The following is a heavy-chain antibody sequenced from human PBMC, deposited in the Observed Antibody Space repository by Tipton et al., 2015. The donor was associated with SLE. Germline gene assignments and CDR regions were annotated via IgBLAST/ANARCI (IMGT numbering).Heavy chain of an antibody. J-gene: IGHJ2*01. CDR3: ARVVNWDWYFDL. V-gene: IGHV4-39*07. CDR2: IYYSGST. D-gene: IGHD1-1*01. CDR1: GGSISSSSYY. Sequence: TLSLTCTVSGGSISSSSYYWGWIRQPPGKGLEWIGSIYYSGSTYYNPSLKSRVTISVDTSKNQFSLKLSSVTAADTAVYYCARVVNWDWYFDLWGRGTVVTVYS.